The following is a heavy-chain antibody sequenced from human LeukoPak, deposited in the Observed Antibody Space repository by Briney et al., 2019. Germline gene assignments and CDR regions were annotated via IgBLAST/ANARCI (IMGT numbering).Heavy chain of an antibody. D-gene: IGHD3-3*01. CDR2: IYYSGST. Sequence: PSETLSLTCTVSGGSISSSSYYWGWIRQPPGKGLEWIGSIYYSGSTYYNPSLKSRVTISVDTSKNQFSLKLSSVTAADTAVYYCARQGDFWSGYPSDYWGQGTLVTVSS. CDR1: GGSISSSSYY. CDR3: ARQGDFWSGYPSDY. J-gene: IGHJ4*02. V-gene: IGHV4-39*07.